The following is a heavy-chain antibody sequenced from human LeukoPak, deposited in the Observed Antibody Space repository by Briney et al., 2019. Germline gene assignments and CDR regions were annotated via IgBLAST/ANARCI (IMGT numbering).Heavy chain of an antibody. CDR1: GGSISSNSYY. Sequence: PSETLSLTCAVSGGSISSNSYYWGWIRQPPGKGLEWIGEINHSGSTNYNPSLKSRVTISVDTSKNQFSLKLSSVTAADTAVYYCARSSDFWSGYSGWFDPWGQGTLVTVSS. CDR2: INHSGST. D-gene: IGHD3-3*01. CDR3: ARSSDFWSGYSGWFDP. J-gene: IGHJ5*02. V-gene: IGHV4-39*07.